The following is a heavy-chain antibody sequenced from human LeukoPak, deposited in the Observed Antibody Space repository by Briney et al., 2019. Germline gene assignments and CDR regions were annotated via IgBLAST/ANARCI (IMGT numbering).Heavy chain of an antibody. J-gene: IGHJ3*02. CDR2: IWYDGSNK. D-gene: IGHD3-16*02. Sequence: GGSLRLSCAASGFIFSSYGMHGVRQAPGKGLEGVVDIWYDGSNKYYADSVKGRFNISRDNYKNTLYLQINSLRAEDTAVYYCARDGSITFGEVIARGDAFDIWGQGTMVTVSS. CDR3: ARDGSITFGEVIARGDAFDI. CDR1: GFIFSSYG. V-gene: IGHV3-33*01.